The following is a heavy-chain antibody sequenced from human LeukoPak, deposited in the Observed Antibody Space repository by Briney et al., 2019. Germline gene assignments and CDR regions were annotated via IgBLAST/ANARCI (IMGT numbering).Heavy chain of an antibody. CDR2: LSGSGGST. V-gene: IGHV3-23*01. Sequence: GGSLRLSCAISGFTVSGNYMNWVRQAPGKGLEWVSGLSGSGGSTYYADSVKGRFTISRDNAKNTLYLQMNSLRAEDTAVYYCAKGRCSGGSCYGRGFDYWGQGTLVTVSS. CDR1: GFTVSGNY. CDR3: AKGRCSGGSCYGRGFDY. D-gene: IGHD2-15*01. J-gene: IGHJ4*02.